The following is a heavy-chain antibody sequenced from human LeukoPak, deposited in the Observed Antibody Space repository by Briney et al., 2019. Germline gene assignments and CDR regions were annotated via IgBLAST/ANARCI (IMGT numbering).Heavy chain of an antibody. Sequence: ASVKVSCKASGYTFIAYHMHWVRQAPGQGLEWMGRIHPSSGATNYAQRFQGRVTLTRDTSINTAYMELSRLTSDDTAVYYCARDLPFEDWGQGTWSPSPQ. J-gene: IGHJ4*02. V-gene: IGHV1-2*06. CDR3: ARDLPFED. CDR1: GYTFIAYH. CDR2: IHPSSGAT. D-gene: IGHD2/OR15-2a*01.